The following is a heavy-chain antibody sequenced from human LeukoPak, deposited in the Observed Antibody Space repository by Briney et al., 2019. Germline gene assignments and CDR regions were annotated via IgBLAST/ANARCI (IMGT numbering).Heavy chain of an antibody. J-gene: IGHJ4*02. CDR2: IRSKAYGGTT. CDR3: TRARITMIVVVIPPFDY. Sequence: QTGGSLRLSCTASGFTFGDYAMSWFRQAPGKGLEWVGFIRSKAYGGTTEYAASVKGRFTISRDDSKSIAYLQMNSLKTEDTAVYYCTRARITMIVVVIPPFDYWGQGTLVTVSS. CDR1: GFTFGDYA. V-gene: IGHV3-49*03. D-gene: IGHD3-22*01.